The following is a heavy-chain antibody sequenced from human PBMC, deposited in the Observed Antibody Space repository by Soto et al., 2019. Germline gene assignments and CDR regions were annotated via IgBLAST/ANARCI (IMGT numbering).Heavy chain of an antibody. CDR2: IWYDGSNK. CDR1: GFTFSSYG. V-gene: IGHV3-33*01. Sequence: QVQLVESGGGVVQPGRSLRLSCAASGFTFSSYGMHWVRQAPGKGLEWVAVIWYDGSNKYYADSVKGRFTISRDNSKNTLYLQMNSLRAEDTAVYYCARDRIVLVPAAHNWFDPWGQGTLVTVSS. D-gene: IGHD2-2*01. CDR3: ARDRIVLVPAAHNWFDP. J-gene: IGHJ5*02.